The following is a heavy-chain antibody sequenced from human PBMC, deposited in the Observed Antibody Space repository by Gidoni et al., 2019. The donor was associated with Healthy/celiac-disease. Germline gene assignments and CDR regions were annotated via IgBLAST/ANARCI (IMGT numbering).Heavy chain of an antibody. CDR1: GGSIRSSNG. CDR3: ARFGITMVRRVIITYYFDY. V-gene: IGHV4-4*02. D-gene: IGHD3-10*01. Sequence: QVQLQESGPGLVKPSGTLSLPSSLSGGSIRSSNGWSWFRQPHGKGLEWIGEIYRGGSTKYNPSSKSRVTISVDKSKNQFSLKLVSVPAADTAVYYCARFGITMVRRVIITYYFDYWGQGTLVTVSS. CDR2: IYRGGST. J-gene: IGHJ4*02.